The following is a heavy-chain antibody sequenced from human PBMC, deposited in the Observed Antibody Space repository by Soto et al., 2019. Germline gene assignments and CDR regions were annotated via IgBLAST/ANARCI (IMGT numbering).Heavy chain of an antibody. CDR3: ASPIAVAGTGRDY. Sequence: QVQLVESGGGVVQPGRSLRLSCAASGFTFSSYAMHWVRQAPGKGLEWVAVISYDGSNKYYADSVKGRFIISRDNSKNTLYLQMNSLRAEDTAVYYCASPIAVAGTGRDYWGQGTLVTVSS. J-gene: IGHJ4*02. CDR1: GFTFSSYA. D-gene: IGHD6-19*01. V-gene: IGHV3-30-3*01. CDR2: ISYDGSNK.